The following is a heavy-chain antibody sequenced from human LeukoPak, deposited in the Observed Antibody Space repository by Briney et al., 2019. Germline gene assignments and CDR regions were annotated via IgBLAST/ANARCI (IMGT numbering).Heavy chain of an antibody. V-gene: IGHV1-46*01. CDR1: GYNFISYY. D-gene: IGHD2-8*01. CDR2: INPSVGST. Sequence: ASVKVSCKASGYNFISYYMHWVRQAPGQGLEWMGIINPSVGSTSYVQKFQDRVTMTRDTSTSTVYMEMSSLKSEDTAVYYCAREDVVLVDAVRYYYYGMDVWGQGTTVTVSS. J-gene: IGHJ6*02. CDR3: AREDVVLVDAVRYYYYGMDV.